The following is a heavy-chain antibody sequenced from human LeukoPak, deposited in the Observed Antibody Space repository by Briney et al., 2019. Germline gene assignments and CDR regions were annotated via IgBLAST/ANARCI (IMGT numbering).Heavy chain of an antibody. V-gene: IGHV3-23*01. CDR2: ISGSGGST. CDR1: GFTFSSYA. D-gene: IGHD4-23*01. J-gene: IGHJ4*02. Sequence: PGGSLRLSCAASGFTFSSYAMNWVRQAPGKGLEWVSAISGSGGSTYYADSVKGRFTISRDNSKNTLYLQMNSLRAEDTAVYYCATYYTKRPGNSGYDYWGQGTLVTVSS. CDR3: ATYYTKRPGNSGYDY.